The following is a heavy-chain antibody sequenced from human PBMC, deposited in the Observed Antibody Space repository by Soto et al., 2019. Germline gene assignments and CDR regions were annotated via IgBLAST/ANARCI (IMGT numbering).Heavy chain of an antibody. J-gene: IGHJ4*02. CDR1: GFTFSSYG. CDR3: AKNVLGGIQLWLDY. CDR2: ISYDGSNK. V-gene: IGHV3-30*18. Sequence: QVQLVESGGGVVQPGRSLRLSCAASGFTFSSYGMHWVRQAPGKGLEWVAVISYDGSNKYYADSVKGRFTISRDNSKNTLYLQMKSLRAEDTAVYYCAKNVLGGIQLWLDYWGRGTLVTVSS. D-gene: IGHD5-18*01.